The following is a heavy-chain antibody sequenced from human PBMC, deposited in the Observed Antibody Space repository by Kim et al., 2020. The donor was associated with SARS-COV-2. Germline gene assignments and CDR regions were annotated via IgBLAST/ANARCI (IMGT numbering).Heavy chain of an antibody. D-gene: IGHD3-3*01. CDR1: GFTFSSYW. J-gene: IGHJ6*02. Sequence: GGSLRLSCAASGFTFSSYWMHWVRQAPGKGLVWVSRINSDGSSTSYADSVKGRFTISRDNAKNTLYLQMNSLRAEDTAVYYCAREGRWGDYDFWSGQYYYYGMDVWGQGTTVTVSS. V-gene: IGHV3-74*01. CDR2: INSDGSST. CDR3: AREGRWGDYDFWSGQYYYYGMDV.